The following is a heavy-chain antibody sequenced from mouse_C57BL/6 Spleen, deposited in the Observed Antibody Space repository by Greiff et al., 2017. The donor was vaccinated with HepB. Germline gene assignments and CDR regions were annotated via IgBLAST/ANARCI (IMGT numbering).Heavy chain of an antibody. CDR2: IYPGDGDT. Sequence: QVQLKESGAELVKPGASVKISCKASGYAFSSYWMNWVKQRPGKGLEWIGQIYPGDGDTNYNGKFKGKATLTADKYSSTAYMQLSSLTSEDSAVYFCALAYGSRDAMDYWGQGTSVTVSS. CDR1: GYAFSSYW. D-gene: IGHD1-1*01. CDR3: ALAYGSRDAMDY. V-gene: IGHV1-80*01. J-gene: IGHJ4*01.